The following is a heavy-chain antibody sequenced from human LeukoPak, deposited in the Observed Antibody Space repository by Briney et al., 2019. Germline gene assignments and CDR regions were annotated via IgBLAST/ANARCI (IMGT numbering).Heavy chain of an antibody. V-gene: IGHV4-34*01. Sequence: SETLSLTCAVFGGSLSDHDWSWIRQPPGKGLEWIGEINHRGGTNYNPSLKSRVTLSLDTSKNQVSLKLTSLTAADTAVYYCARGKGDLSMIVMIVTAVEFYFDSWGPGTLVTVSS. J-gene: IGHJ4*02. CDR3: ARGKGDLSMIVMIVTAVEFYFDS. CDR1: GGSLSDHD. D-gene: IGHD3-22*01. CDR2: INHRGGT.